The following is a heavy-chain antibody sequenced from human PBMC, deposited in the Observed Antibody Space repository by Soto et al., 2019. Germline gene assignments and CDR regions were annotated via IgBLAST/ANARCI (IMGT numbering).Heavy chain of an antibody. Sequence: QVQLQRSGPGLVKPSQTLSLTCAISGDSVSSNSAAWNWIRQSPSRGLEWLGRTYYRSKWYNDYSVSVKSRITINPDTSKNQFSLQLNSVTPEDTAVYYCARDFIRGSSGWYFWYFDLWGRGTLVTVSS. J-gene: IGHJ2*01. CDR1: GDSVSSNSAA. D-gene: IGHD6-19*01. CDR2: TYYRSKWYN. V-gene: IGHV6-1*01. CDR3: ARDFIRGSSGWYFWYFDL.